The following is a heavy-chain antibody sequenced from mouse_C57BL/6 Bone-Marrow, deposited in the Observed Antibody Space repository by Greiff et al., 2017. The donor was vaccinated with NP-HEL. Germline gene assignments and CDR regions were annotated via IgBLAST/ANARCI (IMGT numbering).Heavy chain of an antibody. J-gene: IGHJ2*01. CDR2: IDPENGDT. CDR1: GFNIKDDY. CDR3: TTVPRDY. V-gene: IGHV14-4*01. Sequence: VQLQQSGAELVRPGASVKLSCTASGFNIKDDYMHWVKQRPEQGLEWIGWIDPENGDTEYASKFQGKATITADTSSNTAYLQLSSQTSEDTAVYYCTTVPRDYWGQGTTLTVSS.